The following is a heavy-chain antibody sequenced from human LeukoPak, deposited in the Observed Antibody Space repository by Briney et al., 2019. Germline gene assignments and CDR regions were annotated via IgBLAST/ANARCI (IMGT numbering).Heavy chain of an antibody. CDR3: AKDLMRDRWFGES. CDR2: ITSSSSII. D-gene: IGHD3-10*01. V-gene: IGHV3-11*04. J-gene: IGHJ5*02. CDR1: GFIFSDYY. Sequence: PGGSLRLSCAASGFIFSDYYMSWIRQAPGKGLEWISYITSSSSIIYYADSVKGRFTISRDNAKNSVYLQMNSLRTEDTAVYYCAKDLMRDRWFGESWGQGTLVTVSS.